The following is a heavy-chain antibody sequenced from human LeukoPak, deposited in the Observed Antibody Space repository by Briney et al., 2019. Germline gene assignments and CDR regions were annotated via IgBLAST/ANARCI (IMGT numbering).Heavy chain of an antibody. CDR1: GGSISSSSYY. CDR2: IYYSGST. D-gene: IGHD3-22*01. V-gene: IGHV4-39*01. Sequence: PSETLCLTCTVSGGSISSSSYYWGRIRQPPGKGLEWIGSIYYSGSTYYNPSLKSRVTVSVDTSKNQFSLKLSSVTAADTAVYYCARTEKTSSGYYEAAFDIWGQGTMVTVSS. CDR3: ARTEKTSSGYYEAAFDI. J-gene: IGHJ3*02.